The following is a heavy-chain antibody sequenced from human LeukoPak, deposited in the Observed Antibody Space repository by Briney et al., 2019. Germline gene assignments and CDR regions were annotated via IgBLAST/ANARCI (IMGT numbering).Heavy chain of an antibody. CDR3: AKSPSWGSGLDAFDI. D-gene: IGHD7-27*01. V-gene: IGHV4-59*01. CDR2: IYYTGST. CDR1: DGSISNYY. Sequence: ETLSLTCTVSDGSISNYYWSWIRQPPGKGLEWIGYIYYTGSTKYNPSLKSRVTLSVDSSKTKFSLKLNSVTAADTAVYYCAKSPSWGSGLDAFDIWGQGTMVTVSS. J-gene: IGHJ3*02.